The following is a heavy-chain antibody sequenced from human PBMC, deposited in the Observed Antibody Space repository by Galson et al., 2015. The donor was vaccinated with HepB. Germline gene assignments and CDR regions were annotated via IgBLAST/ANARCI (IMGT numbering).Heavy chain of an antibody. CDR2: ISAYNGNT. D-gene: IGHD1-26*01. CDR3: ARDRDLIVGATRGYYFDY. J-gene: IGHJ4*02. V-gene: IGHV1-18*04. Sequence: SVKVSCKASGYTFTSYGISWVRQAPGQGLEWMGWISAYNGNTNYAQKLQGRVTMTTDTSTSTAYMELRSLRSDDTAVYYCARDRDLIVGATRGYYFDYWGQGTLVTVSS. CDR1: GYTFTSYG.